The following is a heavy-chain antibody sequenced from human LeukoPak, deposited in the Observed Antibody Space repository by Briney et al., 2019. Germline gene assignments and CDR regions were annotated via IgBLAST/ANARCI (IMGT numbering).Heavy chain of an antibody. CDR3: ARAVAGYFDY. CDR1: GGSISSGGYS. V-gene: IGHV4-30-2*01. CDR2: IYHSGST. Sequence: PSQTLSLTCAVSGGSISSGGYSWSWIRQPPGTGLEWIGYIYHSGSTYYNPPLKSRVTISVDRSKNQFSLKLSSVTAADTAVYYCARAVAGYFDYWGQGTLVTVSS. D-gene: IGHD4-23*01. J-gene: IGHJ4*02.